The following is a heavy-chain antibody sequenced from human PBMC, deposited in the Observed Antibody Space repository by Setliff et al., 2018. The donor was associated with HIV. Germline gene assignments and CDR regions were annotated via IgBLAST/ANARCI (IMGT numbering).Heavy chain of an antibody. V-gene: IGHV5-51*01. Sequence: GESLKISCKGSGYSFTSYWIGWVRLMPGKGLGWMGIIYPGDSETRYSPSFQGQVTISVDKSITTAYLQWDRLKASDTAIYYCARGGFGDQASYWGQGTLVTVSS. CDR2: IYPGDSET. CDR1: GYSFTSYW. D-gene: IGHD2-21*02. J-gene: IGHJ4*02. CDR3: ARGGFGDQASY.